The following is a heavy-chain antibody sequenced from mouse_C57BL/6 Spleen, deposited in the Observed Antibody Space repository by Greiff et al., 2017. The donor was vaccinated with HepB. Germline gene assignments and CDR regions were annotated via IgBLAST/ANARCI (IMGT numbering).Heavy chain of an antibody. CDR3: ARGGGSTLDWFAY. CDR1: GFTFSSYA. V-gene: IGHV5-4*03. Sequence: EVMLVESGGGLVKPGGSLKLSCAASGFTFSSYAMSWVRQTPEKRLEWVATISDGGSYTYYPDNVKGRFTISRDNAKNNLYLQMSHLKSEDTAMYYCARGGGSTLDWFAYWGQGTLVTVSA. J-gene: IGHJ3*01. CDR2: ISDGGSYT. D-gene: IGHD1-1*01.